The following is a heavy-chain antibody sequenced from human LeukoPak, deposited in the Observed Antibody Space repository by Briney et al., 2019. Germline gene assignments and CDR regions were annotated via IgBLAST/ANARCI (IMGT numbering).Heavy chain of an antibody. D-gene: IGHD6-19*01. Sequence: GGSLRLSCAASAFSFSSYEMNWVRQAPGKGLEWVAVISYDGSNKYYADSVKGRFTISRDNSKNTLYLQMNSLRAEDTAVYYCAKGVDSSGWYFRFDYWGQGTLVTVSS. J-gene: IGHJ4*02. CDR2: ISYDGSNK. CDR3: AKGVDSSGWYFRFDY. V-gene: IGHV3-30*18. CDR1: AFSFSSYE.